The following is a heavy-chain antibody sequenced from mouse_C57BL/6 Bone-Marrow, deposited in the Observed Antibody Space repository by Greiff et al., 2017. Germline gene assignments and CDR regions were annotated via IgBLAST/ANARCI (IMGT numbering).Heavy chain of an antibody. CDR1: GYTFTSYG. V-gene: IGHV1-81*01. CDR2: IYPRSGNT. D-gene: IGHD1-1*01. CDR3: ARPYYDGSSYGVLYYFDY. Sequence: QVQLQQSGAELARPGASVKLSCKASGYTFTSYGISWVKQRTGQGLEWIGEIYPRSGNTYYNEKFKGKATLAADKSSSTAYMELRSLTSEDSAVYFCARPYYDGSSYGVLYYFDYWGQGTTLTVAS. J-gene: IGHJ2*01.